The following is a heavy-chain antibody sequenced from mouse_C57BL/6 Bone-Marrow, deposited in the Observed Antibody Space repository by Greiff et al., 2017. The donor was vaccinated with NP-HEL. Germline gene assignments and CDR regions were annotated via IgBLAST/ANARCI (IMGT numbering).Heavy chain of an antibody. CDR2: IHPNSGST. D-gene: IGHD2-2*01. CDR1: GYTFTSYG. CDR3: ARRYYGYLMDY. J-gene: IGHJ4*01. Sequence: QVQLKQPGAELVKPGASVKLSCKASGYTFTSYGMHWVKQRPGQGLEWIGMIHPNSGSTNYNEKFKSQATLTVDKSSSTAYMQLSSLTSEDSAVYYCARRYYGYLMDYWGQGTSVTVSS. V-gene: IGHV1-64*01.